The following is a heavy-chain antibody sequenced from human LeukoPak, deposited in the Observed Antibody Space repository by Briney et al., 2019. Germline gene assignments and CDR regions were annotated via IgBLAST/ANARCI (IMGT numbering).Heavy chain of an antibody. CDR3: ASQGDFWSGYYPFDY. D-gene: IGHD3-3*01. V-gene: IGHV4-39*07. Sequence: PSETLSLTCTVSGDSISSSSYYWGWIRQPPGKGLEWIGSIYYSGSTYYNPSLKSRVTISVDTSKNQFSLKLSSVTAADTAVYYCASQGDFWSGYYPFDYWGQGTLVTVSS. CDR1: GDSISSSSYY. CDR2: IYYSGST. J-gene: IGHJ4*02.